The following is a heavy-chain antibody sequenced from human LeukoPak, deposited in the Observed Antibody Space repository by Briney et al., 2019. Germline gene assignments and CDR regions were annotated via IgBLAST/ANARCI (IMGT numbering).Heavy chain of an antibody. CDR3: ARSNWNYAHYYYYYMGV. Sequence: ASVKVSCKASGYTFTSYDIYWVRQATGQGLEWMGWMNPNSGNTGYAQKFQGRVTMTRNTSISTAYMELSSLRSEDTAVYYCARSNWNYAHYYYYYMGVWGKGTTVTVSS. CDR1: GYTFTSYD. J-gene: IGHJ6*03. D-gene: IGHD1-7*01. CDR2: MNPNSGNT. V-gene: IGHV1-8*01.